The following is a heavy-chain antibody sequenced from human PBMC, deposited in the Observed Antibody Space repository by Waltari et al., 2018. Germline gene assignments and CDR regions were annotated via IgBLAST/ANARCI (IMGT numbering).Heavy chain of an antibody. CDR3: ARHPAMTIMLWYFDL. CDR1: GGYISSSSYY. D-gene: IGHD2-8*01. CDR2: IYYSVST. V-gene: IGHV4-39*01. Sequence: QLQLQESGPGLVKPSETLSLTCTVSGGYISSSSYYWGWIRQPPGKGLEWIGMIYYSVSTYYNPSLKSRVPISVDTAKNQFSRKLSSVTAADTAVYYCARHPAMTIMLWYFDLWGRGTLVTVSS. J-gene: IGHJ2*01.